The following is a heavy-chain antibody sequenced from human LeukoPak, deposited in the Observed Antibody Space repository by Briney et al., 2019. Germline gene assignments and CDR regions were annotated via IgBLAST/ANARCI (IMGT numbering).Heavy chain of an antibody. CDR1: GFTVSSKY. J-gene: IGHJ4*02. Sequence: GGSLRLSCVASGFTVSSKYMTWVSQAPGKGLEWVSVIYSGGSTYYADSVKGRFTISRDNSMNMVNLQMNSLRAEDTAVYYCARDCSASSSDYYPLGYWGQGTLVTVSS. CDR2: IYSGGST. D-gene: IGHD3-22*01. CDR3: ARDCSASSSDYYPLGY. V-gene: IGHV3-66*01.